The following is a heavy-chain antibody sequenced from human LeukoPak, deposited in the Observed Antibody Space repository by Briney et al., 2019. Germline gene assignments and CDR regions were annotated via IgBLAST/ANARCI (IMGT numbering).Heavy chain of an antibody. J-gene: IGHJ4*02. V-gene: IGHV4-59*01. CDR3: ARDPSDDQAFDY. CDR1: GGSMRSYY. Sequence: SETLSLTCAVSGGSMRSYYWSWIRQPPGKGLEWIGYIYYSGSTNYNPSLKSRVTISVDTSKNQFSLKLSSVTAADTAVYYCARDPSDDQAFDYWGQGTLVTVSS. CDR2: IYYSGST.